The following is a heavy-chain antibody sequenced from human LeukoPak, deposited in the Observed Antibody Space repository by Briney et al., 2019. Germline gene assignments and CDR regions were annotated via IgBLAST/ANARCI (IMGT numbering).Heavy chain of an antibody. V-gene: IGHV3-74*01. Sequence: PGGSPRLSCLASGFSFSSSWMHWVRQTPGKELLWLSRISSDGTDIKYADSVQGRFTISRDNAKSTLYLQMNSLRVEDTAVYYCARDQTQLGPTTVDHWGQGTLVTVSS. D-gene: IGHD2-2*01. CDR2: ISSDGTDI. CDR3: ARDQTQLGPTTVDH. CDR1: GFSFSSSW. J-gene: IGHJ4*02.